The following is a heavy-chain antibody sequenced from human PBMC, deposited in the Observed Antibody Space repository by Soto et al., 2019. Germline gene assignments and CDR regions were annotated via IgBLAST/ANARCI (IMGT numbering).Heavy chain of an antibody. J-gene: IGHJ5*02. V-gene: IGHV5-51*01. CDR1: GHLFNNHW. Sequence: GESLKISCKGPGHLFNNHWIGWVRQTPGKGLEWMGLIFTRDSETKTSPSFQGHVSFSVDNSINTVYLQWTSLKTTDTGIYFCARGYFDSGHGYDLWGQGTLVTVS. D-gene: IGHD3-10*01. CDR3: ARGYFDSGHGYDL. CDR2: IFTRDSET.